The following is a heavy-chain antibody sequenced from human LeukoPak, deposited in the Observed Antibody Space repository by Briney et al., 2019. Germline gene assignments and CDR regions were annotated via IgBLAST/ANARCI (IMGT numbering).Heavy chain of an antibody. CDR2: ISWNSGSI. CDR1: GFTLSSYA. CDR3: AKDGYGDLYYFDY. J-gene: IGHJ4*02. V-gene: IGHV3-9*03. Sequence: GGSLRLSCAASGFTLSSYAMHWVRQAPGKGLEWVSGISWNSGSIGYADSVKGRFTISRDNAKNSLYLQMNSLRAEDMALYYCAKDGYGDLYYFDYWGQGTLVTVSS. D-gene: IGHD4-17*01.